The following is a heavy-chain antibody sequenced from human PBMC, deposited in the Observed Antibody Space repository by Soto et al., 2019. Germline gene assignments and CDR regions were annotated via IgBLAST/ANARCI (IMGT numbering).Heavy chain of an antibody. J-gene: IGHJ4*02. CDR2: ISGSGGST. D-gene: IGHD3-22*01. V-gene: IGHV3-23*01. Sequence: EVQLLESGGGLVQPGGSLRLSCAASGFTFSSYAMSWVRQAPGKGLEWVSAISGSGGSTYYADSVKGRFTISRDNSKNTLYLQMNSLRAEDTAVYYCARATYYYDSSGYYHTVYYFDYWGQGTLFTVSS. CDR3: ARATYYYDSSGYYHTVYYFDY. CDR1: GFTFSSYA.